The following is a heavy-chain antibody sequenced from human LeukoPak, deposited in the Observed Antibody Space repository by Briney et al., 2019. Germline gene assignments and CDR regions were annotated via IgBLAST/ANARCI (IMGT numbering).Heavy chain of an antibody. V-gene: IGHV4-34*01. CDR2: ISHGGRT. CDR1: DGSFSDFY. CDR3: AKGFLEWVPDS. Sequence: PSETLSLTCAVSDGSFSDFYWSWIRQPPGKGLEWIGEISHGGRTNYNPSLESRVTISVDTSKNHFSLKLTSVIAADTAVYYCAKGFLEWVPDSWGQGTLVAVSS. D-gene: IGHD3-3*01. J-gene: IGHJ5*01.